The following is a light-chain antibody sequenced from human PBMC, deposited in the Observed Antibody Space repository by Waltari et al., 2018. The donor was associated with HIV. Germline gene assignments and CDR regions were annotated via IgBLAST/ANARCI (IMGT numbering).Light chain of an antibody. CDR1: SSDVGAYNY. Sequence: QSALTQPASVSGSPGQSITISCTGTSSDVGAYNYVSWYQQHPDRAPKLMCYEVSNRPLGVSKRSSGSKSGNTASLTISGLQAEDEADYYCTSYTSSTHVIFGGGTKLTVL. CDR3: TSYTSSTHVI. CDR2: EVS. J-gene: IGLJ2*01. V-gene: IGLV2-14*01.